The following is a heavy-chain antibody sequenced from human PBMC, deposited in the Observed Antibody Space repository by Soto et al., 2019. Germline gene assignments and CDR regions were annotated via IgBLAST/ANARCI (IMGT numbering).Heavy chain of an antibody. CDR1: GYTFTGYY. CDR2: INPNSGGT. D-gene: IGHD4-4*01. J-gene: IGHJ6*02. Sequence: QVQLVQSGAEVKKPGASVKVSCKASGYTFTGYYMHWVRQAPGQGLEWTGWINPNSGGTNYAQKFQGWVTMTRDTSISTAYMELSRLRSDDTAVYYCARTYSNYAYYYGMDVWGQGTTVTVSS. CDR3: ARTYSNYAYYYGMDV. V-gene: IGHV1-2*04.